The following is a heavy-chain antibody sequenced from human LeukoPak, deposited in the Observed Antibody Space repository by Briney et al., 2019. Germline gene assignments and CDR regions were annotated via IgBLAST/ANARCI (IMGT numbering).Heavy chain of an antibody. D-gene: IGHD3-3*01. V-gene: IGHV1-2*02. Sequence: ASVKVSCKASGYTFTGYYMHWVRQAPGQGLEWMGWINPNSGGTNYAQKFQGRVTMTRDTSISTAYMELSRLRSDDTAVYYCARDSELYYDFWSGYPSPGYSDYWGQGTLVTVSS. J-gene: IGHJ4*02. CDR2: INPNSGGT. CDR3: ARDSELYYDFWSGYPSPGYSDY. CDR1: GYTFTGYY.